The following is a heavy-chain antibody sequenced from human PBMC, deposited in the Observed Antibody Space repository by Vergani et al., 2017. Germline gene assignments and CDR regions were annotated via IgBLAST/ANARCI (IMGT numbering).Heavy chain of an antibody. D-gene: IGHD1-26*01. CDR2: IYPDDSDT. CDR1: GYSFTSYW. V-gene: IGHV5-51*01. CDR3: AKQFSWSGSSHYGMSV. Sequence: EVQLVQSGAEVKKPGESLKISCKGSGYSFTSYWIGWVRQMPEKGLEWMGIIYPDDSDTRYSPSFQGQVTISADKSIRTAYLLWSSLKASDTAIYYCAKQFSWSGSSHYGMSVWGQGTTVTVSS. J-gene: IGHJ6*02.